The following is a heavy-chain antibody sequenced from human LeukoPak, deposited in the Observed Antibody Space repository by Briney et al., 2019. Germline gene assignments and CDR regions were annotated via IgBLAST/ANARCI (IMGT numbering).Heavy chain of an antibody. D-gene: IGHD3-22*01. CDR1: GFTFSSYA. Sequence: GGSLRLSCAASGFTFSSYAMTWVRQAPGKGLEWGSAISSSGGSTYYPDSVKGRFTISRDNSKNTLFLQMNSLRAEDTAVYYCAKATTRDSSNTFDLWGQGILVTVSS. CDR3: AKATTRDSSNTFDL. J-gene: IGHJ4*02. CDR2: ISSSGGST. V-gene: IGHV3-23*01.